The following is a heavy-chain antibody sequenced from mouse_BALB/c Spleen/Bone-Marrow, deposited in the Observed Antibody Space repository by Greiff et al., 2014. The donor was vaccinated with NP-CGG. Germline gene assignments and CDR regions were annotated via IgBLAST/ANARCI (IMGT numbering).Heavy chain of an antibody. Sequence: EVQLQESGPELVKPGPSVKISCKTSGYTFTEYTMHWVKQSHGKSLEWIGSVNPNNGGTSYNQKFKGKATLTADKSSSTAYMELRSLTSEDSAVYYCARRGGYDYWGQGTTLTVSS. CDR3: ARRGGYDY. J-gene: IGHJ2*01. V-gene: IGHV1-22*01. CDR1: GYTFTEYT. CDR2: VNPNNGGT. D-gene: IGHD1-2*01.